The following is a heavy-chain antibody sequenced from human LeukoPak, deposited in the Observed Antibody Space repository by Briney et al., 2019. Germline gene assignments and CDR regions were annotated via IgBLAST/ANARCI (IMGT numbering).Heavy chain of an antibody. CDR2: INHRGST. CDR3: ARSKARRRLYYFDY. V-gene: IGHV4-34*01. CDR1: GGSISGYY. J-gene: IGHJ4*02. Sequence: PSETLSLTCAVYGGSISGYYWSWIRQAPGKGLEWIGEINHRGSTNYNPSLKSRVTISVDTSKNQFSLKLSSVTAADTAVYYCARSKARRRLYYFDYWGQGALVTVSS. D-gene: IGHD3-16*01.